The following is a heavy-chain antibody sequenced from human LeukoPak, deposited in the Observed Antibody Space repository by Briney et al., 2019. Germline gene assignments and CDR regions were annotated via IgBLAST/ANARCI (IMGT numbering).Heavy chain of an antibody. Sequence: SETLSLTCAVYGGSFSGYYWSWIRQPPGKGLEWIGEINHSGSTNYNPSLKGRVTISVDTSKNQFSLKLSSVTAADTAVYYCARGLFGGTYFDYWGQGTLVTVSS. CDR3: ARGLFGGTYFDY. J-gene: IGHJ4*02. CDR1: GGSFSGYY. CDR2: INHSGST. D-gene: IGHD3-16*01. V-gene: IGHV4-34*01.